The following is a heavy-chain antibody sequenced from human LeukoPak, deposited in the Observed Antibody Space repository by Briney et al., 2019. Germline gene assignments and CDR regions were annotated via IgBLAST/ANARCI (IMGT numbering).Heavy chain of an antibody. V-gene: IGHV3-21*01. CDR2: ISSSSSYT. D-gene: IGHD1-26*01. CDR3: ARGGQWELPYYFDY. Sequence: GGSLRLSCAASGFTFSSYSMNWVRQAPGKGLEWVSSISSSSSYTYYADSVKGRFTISRDNAKNSLYLQMNSLRAEDTAVDYCARGGQWELPYYFDYWGQGTLVTVSS. J-gene: IGHJ4*02. CDR1: GFTFSSYS.